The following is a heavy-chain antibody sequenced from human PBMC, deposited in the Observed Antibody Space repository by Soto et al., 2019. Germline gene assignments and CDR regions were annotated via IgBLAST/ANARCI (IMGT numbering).Heavy chain of an antibody. CDR1: GGSFSGYY. CDR2: INHSGST. D-gene: IGHD6-19*01. J-gene: IGHJ4*02. Sequence: QVQLQQWGAGLLKPSETLSLTCAVYGGSFSGYYWSWIRQPPGKGLEWIGEINHSGSTNYNPSLKSAVTISVDTSKNQFSLKLSSVTAADTAVYYCARFSGIAVAGTSLYYFDYWGQGTLVTVSS. CDR3: ARFSGIAVAGTSLYYFDY. V-gene: IGHV4-34*01.